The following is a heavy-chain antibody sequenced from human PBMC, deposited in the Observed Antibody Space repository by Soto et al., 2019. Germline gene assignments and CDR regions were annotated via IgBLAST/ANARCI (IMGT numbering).Heavy chain of an antibody. V-gene: IGHV4-4*02. J-gene: IGHJ5*02. CDR1: GGSISSSNW. CDR3: ARDPHYYDSSGLGVDP. CDR2: IYHSGST. D-gene: IGHD3-22*01. Sequence: PSETLSLTCAVSGGSISSSNWWSWVRQPPGKGLEWIGEIYHSGSTNYNPSLKSRVTISVDKSKNQFSLKLSSVTAADTAVYYCARDPHYYDSSGLGVDPWGQGTLVTVSS.